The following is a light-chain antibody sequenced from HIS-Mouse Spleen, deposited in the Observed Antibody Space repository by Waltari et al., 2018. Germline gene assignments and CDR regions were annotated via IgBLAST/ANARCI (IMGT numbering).Light chain of an antibody. CDR1: QSVSSSY. V-gene: IGKV3-20*01. Sequence: EIVLTQSPGTLSLSPGERATLSCRASQSVSSSYLAWYQQKPGQAPRHLIYGASSRATGIADRFSGSGSGTDFTLTISRLEPEDFAVYYCQQYGSSPPITFGQGTRLEIK. CDR2: GAS. CDR3: QQYGSSPPIT. J-gene: IGKJ5*01.